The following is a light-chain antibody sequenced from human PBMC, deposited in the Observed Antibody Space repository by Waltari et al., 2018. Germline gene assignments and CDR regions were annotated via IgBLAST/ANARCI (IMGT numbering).Light chain of an antibody. CDR1: QSISDY. CDR3: QHYSGFSSRT. Sequence: DIQMTQSPSTLSPSVGDTVTITCRASQSISDYLAWYQQKPGKAPKLLIYDASTLKNGVPSRFSCSVSGTEFTLTISSLQPDDFATYYCQHYSGFSSRTFGQGTKVDIK. J-gene: IGKJ1*01. CDR2: DAS. V-gene: IGKV1-5*01.